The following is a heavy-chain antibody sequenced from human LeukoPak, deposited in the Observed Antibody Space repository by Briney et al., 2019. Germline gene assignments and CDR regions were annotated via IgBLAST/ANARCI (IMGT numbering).Heavy chain of an antibody. V-gene: IGHV3-33*01. CDR1: GFTFSNYG. J-gene: IGHJ4*02. D-gene: IGHD3-10*01. CDR2: IWYDGSNK. CDR3: AGSYYNVFDY. Sequence: GGTLRLSCAASGFTFSNYGMHWVRQAPGKGLEWVALIWYDGSNKYYADSVKGRFTISRDNSKNTLYLQMNSLRAEDTAVYYCAGSYYNVFDYWGQGTLVTVSS.